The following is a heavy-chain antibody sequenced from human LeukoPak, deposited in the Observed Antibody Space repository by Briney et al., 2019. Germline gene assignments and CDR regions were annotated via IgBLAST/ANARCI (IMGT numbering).Heavy chain of an antibody. Sequence: SETLSLTCTASGGSISSYYWSWIRQPPGKGLEWIGYIYYSGSTNYNPSLKSRVTISVDTSKNQFSLNLNSVTAADTAVYYCARHGNRQYYYYGLDVWGQGTTVTVSS. CDR3: ARHGNRQYYYYGLDV. CDR1: GGSISSYY. V-gene: IGHV4-59*08. CDR2: IYYSGST. D-gene: IGHD2-15*01. J-gene: IGHJ6*02.